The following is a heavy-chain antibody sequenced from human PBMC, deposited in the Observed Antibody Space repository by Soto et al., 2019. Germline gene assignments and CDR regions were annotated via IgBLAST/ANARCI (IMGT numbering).Heavy chain of an antibody. CDR1: GGTFSSYT. CDR3: ARAHYDFWSGYSHFDY. D-gene: IGHD3-3*01. J-gene: IGHJ4*02. Sequence: LVKVSCKASGGTFSSYTVSWVRQAPGQGLEWMGRIIPILGIANYAQKFQGRVTITADKSTSTAYMELSSLRSEDTAVYYCARAHYDFWSGYSHFDYWGQGTLVTVSS. CDR2: IIPILGIA. V-gene: IGHV1-69*02.